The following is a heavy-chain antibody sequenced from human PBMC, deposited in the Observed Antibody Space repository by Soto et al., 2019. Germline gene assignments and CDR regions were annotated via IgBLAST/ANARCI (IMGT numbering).Heavy chain of an antibody. D-gene: IGHD6-13*01. CDR1: GFTFSSYA. CDR3: ARARSGSSWPSFDY. CDR2: ISYDGSNK. Sequence: QVQLVESGGGVVQPGRSLRLSCAASGFTFSSYAMHWVRQAPGKGLEWVAVISYDGSNKYYADSVKGRFTISRDNSKNTLYLQMNSLRAEDTDVYYCARARSGSSWPSFDYWGQGTLVTVSS. J-gene: IGHJ4*02. V-gene: IGHV3-30-3*01.